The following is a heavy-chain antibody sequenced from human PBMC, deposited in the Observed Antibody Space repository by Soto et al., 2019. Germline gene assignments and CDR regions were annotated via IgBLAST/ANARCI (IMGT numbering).Heavy chain of an antibody. J-gene: IGHJ6*02. D-gene: IGHD2-2*01. Sequence: PSETLSLTCAVSGYVITNGYHWGWIRQPPGKELEWIGTIPHSGDTYYNPSLKSRVTISIDTAKNHLSLILSSVTAADTATYYCTRIYCTTTSCFINGMDVWGQGTTVTVSS. CDR2: IPHSGDT. CDR3: TRIYCTTTSCFINGMDV. CDR1: GYVITNGYH. V-gene: IGHV4-38-2*01.